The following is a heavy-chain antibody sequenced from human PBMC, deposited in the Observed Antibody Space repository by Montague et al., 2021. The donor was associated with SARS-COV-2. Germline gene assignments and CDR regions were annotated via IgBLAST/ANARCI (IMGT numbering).Heavy chain of an antibody. CDR1: GGSLTYFY. J-gene: IGHJ4*02. D-gene: IGHD1-14*01. CDR3: VRGATRTFDY. V-gene: IGHV4-59*01. Sequence: SETLSLTCTVSGGSLTYFYWSWIRQSPGKGLEWIGNIFYRGSTNYNPSLKSRVTISVDTSKNQFSLNLTSVTATDTAVYYCVRGATRTFDYWGQGTLVTVSS. CDR2: IFYRGST.